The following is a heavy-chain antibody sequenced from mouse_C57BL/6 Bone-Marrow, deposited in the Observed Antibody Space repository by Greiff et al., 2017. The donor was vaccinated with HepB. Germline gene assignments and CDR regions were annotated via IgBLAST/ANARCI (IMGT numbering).Heavy chain of an antibody. D-gene: IGHD2-3*01. Sequence: VQLKQSGPGLVKPSQSLSLTCSVTGYSITSGYYWNWIRQFPGNKLEWMGYISYDGSNNYNPSLKNRISITRDTSKNQFFLKLNSVTTEDTATYYCAREGYDGTTRGFAYWGQGTLVTVSA. CDR3: AREGYDGTTRGFAY. J-gene: IGHJ3*01. CDR2: ISYDGSN. V-gene: IGHV3-6*01. CDR1: GYSITSGYY.